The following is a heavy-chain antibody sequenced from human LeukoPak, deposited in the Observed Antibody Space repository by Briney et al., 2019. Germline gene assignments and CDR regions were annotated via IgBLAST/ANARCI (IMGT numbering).Heavy chain of an antibody. CDR2: ISSSGSTI. D-gene: IGHD3-10*02. CDR1: GFTFSNE. CDR3: AELGITMIGGV. V-gene: IGHV3-48*03. J-gene: IGHJ6*04. Sequence: GGSLRLSCAASGFTFSNEMNWVRQAPGKGLEWVSYISSSGSTIYYSDSVKGRFTISRDNAKNSLYLQMNSLRAEDTAVYYCAELGITMIGGVWGKGTTVTISS.